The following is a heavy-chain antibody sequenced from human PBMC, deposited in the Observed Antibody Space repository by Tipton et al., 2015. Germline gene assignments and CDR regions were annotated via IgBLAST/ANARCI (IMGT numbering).Heavy chain of an antibody. CDR2: ISYTDGA. CDR3: ACQDYDILTRDYQTVDY. V-gene: IGHV4-61*01. D-gene: IGHD3-9*01. J-gene: IGHJ4*02. Sequence: LRLSCTVSGGSVTSGSYYWSWIRQPPGKGLEWIGYISYTDGAHYNPALKSRVTISVDTSKNQFSLTLNSVAAADTAVYYCACQDYDILTRDYQTVDYWGQGTLVTVSS. CDR1: GGSVTSGSYY.